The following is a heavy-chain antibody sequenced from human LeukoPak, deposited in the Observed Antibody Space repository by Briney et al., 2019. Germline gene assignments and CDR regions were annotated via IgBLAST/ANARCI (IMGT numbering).Heavy chain of an antibody. V-gene: IGHV1-18*01. D-gene: IGHD3-16*02. CDR3: ARGDAWGSYRPGFDP. J-gene: IGHJ5*02. CDR1: GYTFTSYG. Sequence: ASVEVSCKASGYTFTSYGISWVRQAPGQGLEWMGWISAYNGNTNYAQKLQGRVTMTTDTSTSTAYMELSSLRSEDTAVYYCARGDAWGSYRPGFDPWGQGTLVTVSS. CDR2: ISAYNGNT.